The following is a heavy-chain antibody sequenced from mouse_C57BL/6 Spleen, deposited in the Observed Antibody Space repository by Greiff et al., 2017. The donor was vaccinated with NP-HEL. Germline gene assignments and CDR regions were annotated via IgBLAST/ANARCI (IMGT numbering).Heavy chain of an antibody. CDR1: GFTFTDYY. D-gene: IGHD2-10*01. CDR2: IRNKANGYTT. J-gene: IGHJ1*03. V-gene: IGHV7-3*01. CDR3: ARPYYDRNFDV. Sequence: EVQRVESGGGLVQPGGSLSLSCAASGFTFTDYYMSWVRQPPGKALEWLGFIRNKANGYTTEYSASVKGRFTISRDNSQSILYLQMNALRAEDSATYYCARPYYDRNFDVWGTGTTVTVSS.